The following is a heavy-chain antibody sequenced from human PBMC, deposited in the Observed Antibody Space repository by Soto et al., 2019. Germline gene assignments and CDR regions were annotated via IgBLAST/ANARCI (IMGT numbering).Heavy chain of an antibody. D-gene: IGHD5-18*01. J-gene: IGHJ6*02. V-gene: IGHV4-61*01. Sequence: WATLSLTFTLSVGYLSSGHYYWSWVRQRPGNGLEWIGYIYYSGSSNYNPSLKSRVTISVDTSKNQFSLKLSSVTAADAAVYYCAREKRGYSYGLVDYYGMDVWGQGTTVAVSS. CDR1: VGYLSSGHYY. CDR2: IYYSGSS. CDR3: AREKRGYSYGLVDYYGMDV.